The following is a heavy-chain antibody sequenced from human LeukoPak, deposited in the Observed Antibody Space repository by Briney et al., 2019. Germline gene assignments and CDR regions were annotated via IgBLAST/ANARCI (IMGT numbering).Heavy chain of an antibody. CDR1: GFTFDDYA. CDR2: ISWDGGST. J-gene: IGHJ4*02. D-gene: IGHD4-17*01. V-gene: IGHV3-43D*03. Sequence: GGSLRLSCAASGFTFDDYAMHWVRQAPGKGLEWVSLISWDGGSTYYADSVKGRFTISRDNSKNSLFLQMNNLRPEDTALYYCAKTGSDDYGEYFDYWGRGTLVTVSS. CDR3: AKTGSDDYGEYFDY.